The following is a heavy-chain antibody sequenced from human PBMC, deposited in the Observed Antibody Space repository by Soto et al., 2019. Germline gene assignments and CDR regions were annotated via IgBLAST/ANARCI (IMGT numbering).Heavy chain of an antibody. CDR1: GGSISSGGYY. D-gene: IGHD2-15*01. Sequence: QVQLQESGPGLVKPSQTLSLTCTVSGGSISSGGYYWSWIRQHPGKGLEGIGYIYYSGSTYYNPSLKSRVTISVDTSKNQFSLKLSSVTAADTAVYYCARGRYCSGGSCYSEPFDYWGQGTLVTVSS. CDR3: ARGRYCSGGSCYSEPFDY. CDR2: IYYSGST. J-gene: IGHJ4*02. V-gene: IGHV4-31*03.